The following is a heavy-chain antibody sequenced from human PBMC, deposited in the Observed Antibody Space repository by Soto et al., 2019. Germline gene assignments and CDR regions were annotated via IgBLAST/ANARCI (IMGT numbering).Heavy chain of an antibody. V-gene: IGHV4-59*08. Sequence: QVQLQESGPGLVKPSETLSLTCTVSGGSISSYYGGWFRQPPGKGLEWIGYIYYSGGTTYHPSLRSRVTISVDTSKNQFSLNQTSVTAADTAVYYCARLGGYYQAVDQWCQGSLVTVSS. CDR3: ARLGGYYQAVDQ. CDR1: GGSISSYY. CDR2: IYYSGGT. J-gene: IGHJ4*02. D-gene: IGHD3-22*01.